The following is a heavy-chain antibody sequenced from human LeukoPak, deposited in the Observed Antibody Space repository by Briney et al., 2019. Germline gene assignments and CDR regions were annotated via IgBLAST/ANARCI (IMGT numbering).Heavy chain of an antibody. CDR3: ARTIIAAAGTNYFDY. CDR1: GGSISSYY. V-gene: IGHV4-59*01. J-gene: IGHJ4*02. CDR2: IYYSGST. D-gene: IGHD6-13*01. Sequence: SETLSLTCTVSGGSISSYYWSWLRQPPGEGLEWIVYIYYSGSTNYNPSLKSRVTILVDTSKNQFSLKLSSVTAADTAVYYCARTIIAAAGTNYFDYWGQGTLVTVSS.